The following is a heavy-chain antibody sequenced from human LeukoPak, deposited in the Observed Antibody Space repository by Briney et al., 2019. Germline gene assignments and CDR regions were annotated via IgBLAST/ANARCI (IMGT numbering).Heavy chain of an antibody. D-gene: IGHD3-22*01. J-gene: IGHJ4*02. CDR3: ARDKEDRSGFPLGY. Sequence: GGSLRLLCAASGFPFYRYWVQGVRQAPRGGRVWGSCINSYGSTTSYAASVKGRFTISRDNAKNTLYLQMNSLRAEDTAVYYCARDKEDRSGFPLGYWGQGTLVTVSS. V-gene: IGHV3-74*01. CDR1: GFPFYRYW. CDR2: INSYGSTT.